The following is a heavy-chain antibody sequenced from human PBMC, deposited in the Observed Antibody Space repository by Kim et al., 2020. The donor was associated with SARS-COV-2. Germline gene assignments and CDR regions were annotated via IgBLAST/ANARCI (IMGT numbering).Heavy chain of an antibody. Sequence: SETLSLTCTVSGGSISSSGSYWTWIRQHPGKGLEWIGYIYYSGTTYYNPSLESRLTISVDTSINQFSLKLTSVTAADTAVYYCARDSTGYSSSGHYQYYGMDVWGRGATVTVSS. CDR1: GGSISSSGSY. CDR2: IYYSGTT. J-gene: IGHJ6*02. D-gene: IGHD6-19*01. V-gene: IGHV4-31*03. CDR3: ARDSTGYSSSGHYQYYGMDV.